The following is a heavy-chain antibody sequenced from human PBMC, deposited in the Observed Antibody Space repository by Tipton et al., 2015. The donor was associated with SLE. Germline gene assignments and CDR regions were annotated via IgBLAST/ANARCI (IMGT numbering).Heavy chain of an antibody. D-gene: IGHD1-26*01. V-gene: IGHV3-11*04. CDR3: ARDGDSGSYYDAFDI. CDR2: ISSSGSTI. Sequence: SLRLSCAASGFTFSDYYMSWVRQAPGKGLEWVSYISSSGSTIYYADSVKGRFTISRDNAKNSLYLQMNSLRAEDTAVYYCARDGDSGSYYDAFDIWGQGTMVTVSS. CDR1: GFTFSDYY. J-gene: IGHJ3*02.